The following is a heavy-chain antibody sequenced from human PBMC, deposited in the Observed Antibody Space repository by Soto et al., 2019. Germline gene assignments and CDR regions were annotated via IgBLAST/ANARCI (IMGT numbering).Heavy chain of an antibody. CDR1: GFTFSSYA. D-gene: IGHD1-26*01. CDR3: AKVGDRSRSGSYFGKLDY. J-gene: IGHJ4*02. V-gene: IGHV3-23*01. CDR2: ISGSGGST. Sequence: GGSLRLSCAASGFTFSSYAMSWVRQAPGKGLEWVSAISGSGGSTYYADSVKGRFIISRDNSKNTLYLQMNSLRAEDTAVYYCAKVGDRSRSGSYFGKLDYWGQGTLVTVSS.